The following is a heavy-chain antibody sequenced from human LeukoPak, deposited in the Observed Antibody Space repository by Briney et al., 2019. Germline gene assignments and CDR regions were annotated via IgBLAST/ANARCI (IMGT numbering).Heavy chain of an antibody. V-gene: IGHV1-18*01. CDR1: GYTFTNYG. D-gene: IGHD1-26*01. Sequence: ASVKVSCKASGYTFTNYGISWVRQAPGQGLEWMGWISTNSDIRTYAQTLQGRFTMTTDTATTTAYMELNNMTFDDTAVYYCARDWDAMNNCFDPWGQGTPVTVSS. J-gene: IGHJ5*02. CDR2: ISTNSDIR. CDR3: ARDWDAMNNCFDP.